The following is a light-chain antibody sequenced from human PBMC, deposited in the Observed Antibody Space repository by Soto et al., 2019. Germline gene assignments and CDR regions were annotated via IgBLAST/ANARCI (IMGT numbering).Light chain of an antibody. CDR2: GAS. CDR1: QSVSSN. CDR3: QQYNNWPPIT. J-gene: IGKJ5*01. Sequence: IVLTPSPATLSVSPGERASLSCRATQSVSSNLAWYQQKPGQAPRLLIYGASTRATGIPARFSGSGSGTEFTLTISSLQSEDFAVYYCQQYNNWPPITFGQGTRLEIK. V-gene: IGKV3-15*01.